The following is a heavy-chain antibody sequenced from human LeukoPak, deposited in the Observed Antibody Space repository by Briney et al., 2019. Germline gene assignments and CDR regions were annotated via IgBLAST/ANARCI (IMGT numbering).Heavy chain of an antibody. Sequence: ETLSLTCTVSGGSIRSYYWSWVRQAPGKGLEWVSFIYSGTTHYSDSVKGRFTISRDNSKNTLYLQMNSLRVEDTAVYYCARRAGAYSHPYDYWGQGTLVTVSS. D-gene: IGHD4/OR15-4a*01. CDR3: ARRAGAYSHPYDY. CDR1: GGSIRSYY. V-gene: IGHV3-53*01. CDR2: IYSGTT. J-gene: IGHJ4*02.